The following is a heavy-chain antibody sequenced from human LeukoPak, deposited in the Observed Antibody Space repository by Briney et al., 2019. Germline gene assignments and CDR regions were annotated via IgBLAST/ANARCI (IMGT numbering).Heavy chain of an antibody. J-gene: IGHJ1*01. CDR1: GFTFINYA. D-gene: IGHD6-6*01. Sequence: GGSLRLSCAASGFTFINYAMSWVRQAPGKGLEWVSGISGSGDTTYYADSVKGRFTISRDNSKNTLFLRMNSLRAEDTAVYYCAKGPPSSSAQYFQHWGQGTLVTVSS. CDR3: AKGPPSSSAQYFQH. CDR2: ISGSGDTT. V-gene: IGHV3-23*01.